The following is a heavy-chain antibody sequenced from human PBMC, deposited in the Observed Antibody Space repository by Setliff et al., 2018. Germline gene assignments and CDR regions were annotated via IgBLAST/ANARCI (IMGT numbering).Heavy chain of an antibody. CDR2: IYYSGST. CDR3: ARDRGYNFWSGYSNAFDI. Sequence: SETLSLTCTVSGGSISSYYWSWIRQPPGKGLEWIGYIYYSGSTNYHPSLKSRVTISVDPSKNQFSLKLSSVTAADTAVYYCARDRGYNFWSGYSNAFDIWGQGTMVTVSS. V-gene: IGHV4-59*01. J-gene: IGHJ3*02. D-gene: IGHD3-3*01. CDR1: GGSISSYY.